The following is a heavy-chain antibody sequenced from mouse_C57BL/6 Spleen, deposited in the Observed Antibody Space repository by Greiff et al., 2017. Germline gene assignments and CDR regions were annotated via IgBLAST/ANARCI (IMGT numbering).Heavy chain of an antibody. D-gene: IGHD1-1*01. Sequence: EVQLVESGPGLVKPSQSLSLTCSVTGYSITSGYYWNWIRQFPGNKLEWMGYISYDGSNNYNPSLKNRISITRDTSKNQFFLKLNSVTTEDTATYYCARDRGYGSSYGGFAYWGQGTLVTVSA. CDR1: GYSITSGYY. CDR2: ISYDGSN. CDR3: ARDRGYGSSYGGFAY. V-gene: IGHV3-6*01. J-gene: IGHJ3*01.